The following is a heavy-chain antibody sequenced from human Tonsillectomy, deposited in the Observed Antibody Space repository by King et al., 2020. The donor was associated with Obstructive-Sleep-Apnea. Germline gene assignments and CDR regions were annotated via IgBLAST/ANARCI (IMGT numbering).Heavy chain of an antibody. Sequence: QLVQSGAEVKKPGASVKVSCKASGYTFTSYGLSWVRQAPGQGLEWMGLVSAYNGNTNYAQKLQGRVTTTTDTSTSTAYMELRSLRSDDTAVYYCARESKYYYDSSGEDYWGQGTLVTVSS. J-gene: IGHJ4*02. CDR2: VSAYNGNT. D-gene: IGHD3-22*01. CDR3: ARESKYYYDSSGEDY. V-gene: IGHV1-18*04. CDR1: GYTFTSYG.